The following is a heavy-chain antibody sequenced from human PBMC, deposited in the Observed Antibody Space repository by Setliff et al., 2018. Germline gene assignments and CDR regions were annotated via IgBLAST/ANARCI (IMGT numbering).Heavy chain of an antibody. J-gene: IGHJ4*02. CDR2: ISGYNSNT. D-gene: IGHD5-18*01. CDR1: GYTFTSYG. Sequence: GSVKVSCKASGYTFTSYGISWVRQAPGQGLEWVGWISGYNSNTIYAQNFQGRVTMTTDASTNTAYMELRSLGSDDTAVYYCATFRGYTYGYDYWGQGTLVTVSS. CDR3: ATFRGYTYGYDY. V-gene: IGHV1-18*01.